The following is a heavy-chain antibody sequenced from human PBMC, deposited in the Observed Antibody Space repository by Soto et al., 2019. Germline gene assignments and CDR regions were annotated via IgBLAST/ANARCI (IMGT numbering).Heavy chain of an antibody. J-gene: IGHJ4*02. CDR3: ARDLPPVDY. CDR1: GYTFSSYH. Sequence: QIQLVQSGAEVKKPGASVKVSCKASGYTFSSYHITWVRQAPGQGLEWMGWISAYNGNTNYAQNLQGTVTMTTDPSTSTAYTEPRSLRSADPAVYYFARDLPPVDYWGQGTLVTVSS. CDR2: ISAYNGNT. V-gene: IGHV1-18*01.